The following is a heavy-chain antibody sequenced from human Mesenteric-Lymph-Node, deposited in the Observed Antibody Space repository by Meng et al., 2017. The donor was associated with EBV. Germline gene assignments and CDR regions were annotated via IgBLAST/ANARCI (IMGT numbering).Heavy chain of an antibody. J-gene: IGHJ4*02. CDR1: GGSVSIGGYS. CDR3: ARRGIAEGFDF. CDR2: IYHFGSP. Sequence: QLRRYGSGLVRHSQTLSLTCAVSGGSVSIGGYSWSWIRQPQGKGLEWIGYIYHFGSPNYNPSLKSRVTISVDRSKNQFSLNLTSMTAADTAVYYCARRGIAEGFDFWGQGTLVTVSS. V-gene: IGHV4-30-2*01.